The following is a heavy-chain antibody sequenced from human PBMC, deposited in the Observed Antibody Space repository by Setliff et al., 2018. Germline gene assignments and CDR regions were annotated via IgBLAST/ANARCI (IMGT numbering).Heavy chain of an antibody. V-gene: IGHV4-30-4*08. Sequence: SETLSLTCTVSGDSISSGYYYWSWIRQRPGKALEYIGYVDFSGKTDYNPSLKSRLTMSFDTSKNQFSLRLRSVSAADTAVYFCARRYFDSGSYFYFDYWGQGTLVTVSS. CDR1: GDSISSGYYY. D-gene: IGHD3-10*01. CDR2: VDFSGKT. J-gene: IGHJ4*02. CDR3: ARRYFDSGSYFYFDY.